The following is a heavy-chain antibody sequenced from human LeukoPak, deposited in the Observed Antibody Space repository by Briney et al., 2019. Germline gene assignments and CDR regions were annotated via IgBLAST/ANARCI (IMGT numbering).Heavy chain of an antibody. D-gene: IGHD3-10*01. CDR2: ISSGSSTI. V-gene: IGHV3-48*02. J-gene: IGHJ4*02. Sequence: GGSLRLSCAASGFSFSSYSMNWVRQAPGKGLEWVSYISSGSSTIYYADSVKGRFTISRDNAKNSLYLQMNSLRDEDTAVYYCARAFMVRGVTTNDDYWGQGTLVTVSS. CDR3: ARAFMVRGVTTNDDY. CDR1: GFSFSSYS.